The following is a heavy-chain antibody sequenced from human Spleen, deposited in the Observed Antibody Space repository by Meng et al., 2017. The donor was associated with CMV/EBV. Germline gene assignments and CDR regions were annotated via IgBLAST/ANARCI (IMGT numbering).Heavy chain of an antibody. Sequence: GESLKISCAASGFIFSNYEINWVRQAPGKGLEWVSYISSSGTTIYYAGSVKGRFTISRDNAKNSLYLQMSSMRAEDTALYYCARGGLGTSYGDFYGMDVWGQGTTVTVSS. D-gene: IGHD5-18*01. CDR1: GFIFSNYE. CDR2: ISSSGTTI. V-gene: IGHV3-48*03. CDR3: ARGGLGTSYGDFYGMDV. J-gene: IGHJ6*02.